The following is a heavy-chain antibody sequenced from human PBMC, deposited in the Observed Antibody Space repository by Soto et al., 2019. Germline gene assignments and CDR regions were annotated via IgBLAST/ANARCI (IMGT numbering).Heavy chain of an antibody. V-gene: IGHV1-3*01. D-gene: IGHD1-1*01. J-gene: IGHJ6*02. Sequence: ASVKVSCKASGYTFSTYAMHWVRQAPGQSLEWMGWINGGTGQTRYSQRFQDRVTITRDTSAKTTYMDLTSLRSEDTAVYYCARGKGMEENYYYYGMDIWGQGTTVTVS. CDR1: GYTFSTYA. CDR3: ARGKGMEENYYYYGMDI. CDR2: INGGTGQT.